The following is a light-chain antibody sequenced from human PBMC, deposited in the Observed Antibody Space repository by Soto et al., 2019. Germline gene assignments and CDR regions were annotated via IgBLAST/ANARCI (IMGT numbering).Light chain of an antibody. CDR3: QAWDSSTAV. V-gene: IGLV3-1*01. Sequence: SSELTQPPSVSVSPGQTASITCSGDKLGDKYACWYQQKPGQSPVLVIYQDSKRPSGIPERFSGSNSGNTATLTISGTQAMDEADYYCQAWDSSTAVFGGGTKLTFL. J-gene: IGLJ2*01. CDR2: QDS. CDR1: KLGDKY.